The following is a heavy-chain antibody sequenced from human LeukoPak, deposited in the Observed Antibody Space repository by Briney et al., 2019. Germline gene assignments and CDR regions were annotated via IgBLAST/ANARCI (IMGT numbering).Heavy chain of an antibody. CDR2: ISYDGSNK. CDR3: ARERTWGSYRHYQFDY. Sequence: PGGSLRLSCAASGFTFSSYAMHWVRQAPGKGLEWVAVISYDGSNKYYADSVKGRFTISRDNSKNTLYLQMNSLRAEDTAVYYWARERTWGSYRHYQFDYWGQGTLVTVSS. CDR1: GFTFSSYA. D-gene: IGHD3-16*02. J-gene: IGHJ4*02. V-gene: IGHV3-30-3*01.